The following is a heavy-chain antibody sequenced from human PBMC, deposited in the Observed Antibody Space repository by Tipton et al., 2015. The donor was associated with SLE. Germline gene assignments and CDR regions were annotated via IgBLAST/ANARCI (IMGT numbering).Heavy chain of an antibody. V-gene: IGHV4-39*07. CDR3: ARDSNNWNYGYFDY. J-gene: IGHJ4*02. CDR1: GGSIRSSSYY. Sequence: GLVKPSETLSLTCTVSGGSIRSSSYYWAWIRQPPGKGLEWIGNIYYSGGIYYNPSLMSRVTISVDTSKNQFSLKLSSVTAADTAVYYCARDSNNWNYGYFDYWGQGILVTVSS. D-gene: IGHD1-7*01. CDR2: IYYSGGI.